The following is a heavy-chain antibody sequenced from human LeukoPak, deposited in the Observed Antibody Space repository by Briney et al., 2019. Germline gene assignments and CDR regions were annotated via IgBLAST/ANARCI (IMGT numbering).Heavy chain of an antibody. Sequence: NPGGSLRLSCAASGFTFSDYYINWIRQAPGMGLEWVAYLSSSGNMIYYSDSVKGRFTISRDNAKNSVYLQMNSLRAEDTAVYYCARKIYGSENYIDYWGQGTLVTVSS. CDR1: GFTFSDYY. V-gene: IGHV3-11*01. J-gene: IGHJ4*02. CDR3: ARKIYGSENYIDY. D-gene: IGHD3-10*01. CDR2: LSSSGNMI.